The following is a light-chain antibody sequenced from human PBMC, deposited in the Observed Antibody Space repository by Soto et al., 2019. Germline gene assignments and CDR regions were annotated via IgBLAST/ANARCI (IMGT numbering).Light chain of an antibody. J-gene: IGKJ2*01. CDR3: EQLNAYPYT. V-gene: IGKV1-9*01. CDR1: QGISSY. CDR2: AAS. Sequence: IQLTQCPSSLSASVGDRVTITCRASQGISSYFAWYQQKPGKAPKVLIYAASTLQNGVPPRFSGSGSGTDFTLLISSLQPEDFATYYCEQLNAYPYTFGQGAQLDIK.